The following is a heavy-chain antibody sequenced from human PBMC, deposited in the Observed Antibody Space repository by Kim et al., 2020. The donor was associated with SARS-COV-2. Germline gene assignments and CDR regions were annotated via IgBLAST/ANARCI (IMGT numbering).Heavy chain of an antibody. D-gene: IGHD1-20*01. Sequence: YTNYSQSFQGHVTISADKSISTAYLQWSSLKASDTAMYYCARGVYGGMDVWGQGTTVTVSS. J-gene: IGHJ6*02. CDR3: ARGVYGGMDV. CDR2: YT. V-gene: IGHV5-10-1*01.